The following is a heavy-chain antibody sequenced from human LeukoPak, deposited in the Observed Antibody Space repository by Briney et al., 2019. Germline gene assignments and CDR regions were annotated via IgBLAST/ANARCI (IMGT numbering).Heavy chain of an antibody. Sequence: GGSLRLSCAASGFTFSGFAMSWVRRTPGKGLEWVSGISGTGDNTLYADSVKGRFIISRDNSKNTLYLEMNSLRAEDTAIYYCAKMKGHPLPKYYMDVWGQGTTVHVSS. J-gene: IGHJ6*01. CDR2: ISGTGDNT. CDR3: AKMKGHPLPKYYMDV. V-gene: IGHV3-23*01. CDR1: GFTFSGFA. D-gene: IGHD1-26*01.